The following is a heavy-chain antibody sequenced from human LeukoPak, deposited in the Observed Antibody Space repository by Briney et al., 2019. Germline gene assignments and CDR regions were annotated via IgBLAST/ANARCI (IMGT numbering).Heavy chain of an antibody. CDR3: ARGGTYYPCIDY. V-gene: IGHV1-18*01. CDR1: GYSFISYG. J-gene: IGHJ4*02. D-gene: IGHD1-26*01. Sequence: GASVTVSCKASGYSFISYGISWVRQAPGQGLEWMGWISGHNGQTSYAQKLQGRVTMTTDSSTNTAYMDLTSLRSDDTAVYYCARGGTYYPCIDYWGQGTQVTVSS. CDR2: ISGHNGQT.